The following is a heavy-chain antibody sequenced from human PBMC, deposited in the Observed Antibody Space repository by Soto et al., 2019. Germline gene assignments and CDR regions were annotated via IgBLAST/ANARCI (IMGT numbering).Heavy chain of an antibody. CDR1: TSYV. J-gene: IGHJ4*01. V-gene: IGHV1-18*01. CDR2: ISAYNGNT. Sequence: TSYVGGRRLKDPEQGLEWMGWISAYNGNTNYAQKLQGRVTMTTDTSTSTAYMELRSLRSDDTAVYYCARDRGLLPAVYHSRPCDYWGQPTLGTVSS. D-gene: IGHD2-2*01. CDR3: ARDRGLLPAVYHSRPCDY.